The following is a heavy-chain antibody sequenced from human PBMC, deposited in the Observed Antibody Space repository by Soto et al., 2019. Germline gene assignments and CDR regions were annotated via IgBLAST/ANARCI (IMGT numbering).Heavy chain of an antibody. V-gene: IGHV3-23*01. J-gene: IGHJ5*02. Sequence: EVQLLESGGGLVQPGGSLRLSCAASGFAFSSYAMSWVRQAPGKGLEWVSGISGSGASTNYADSVKGRFTNSRDNSKNTLFLQMNSLRAEETAVYYCAKGDRGRQWPVPLHWLDPWGQGTLATVSS. CDR3: AKGDRGRQWPVPLHWLDP. CDR2: ISGSGAST. CDR1: GFAFSSYA. D-gene: IGHD6-19*01.